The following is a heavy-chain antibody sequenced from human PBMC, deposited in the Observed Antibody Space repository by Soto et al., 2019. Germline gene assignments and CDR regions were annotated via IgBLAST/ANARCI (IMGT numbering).Heavy chain of an antibody. CDR3: AMSYMVRGIANWFDP. CDR2: IYHSGST. J-gene: IGHJ5*02. D-gene: IGHD3-10*01. V-gene: IGHV4-4*02. Sequence: SETLSITCAVSGGSISSSNWWSWVRQPPGKGLEWIGEIYHSGSTNYNPSLKSRVTISVDKSKNQFSLKLSSVTAADTAVYYCAMSYMVRGIANWFDPWGQGTPVTVS. CDR1: GGSISSSNW.